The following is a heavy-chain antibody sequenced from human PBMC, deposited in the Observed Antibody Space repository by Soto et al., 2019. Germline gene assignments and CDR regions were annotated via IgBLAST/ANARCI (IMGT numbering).Heavy chain of an antibody. V-gene: IGHV1-69*13. CDR1: GDTDTNYV. J-gene: IGHJ6*02. CDR2: IFPKFGTT. CDR3: EAEMTFGKLSVV. Sequence: SVKVSCKASGDTDTNYVISWVRQAPGQGLEWMGGIFPKFGTTYSAQKLQARLTITADESTSTVYMQLSSLRLDDTAVYYCEAEMTFGKLSVVWGQGTTVTVSS. D-gene: IGHD3-16*02.